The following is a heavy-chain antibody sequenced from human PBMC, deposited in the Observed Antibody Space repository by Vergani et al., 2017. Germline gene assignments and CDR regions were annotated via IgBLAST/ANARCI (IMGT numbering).Heavy chain of an antibody. CDR2: IYTSEST. J-gene: IGHJ4*02. CDR3: AREYSSSVGFLAY. D-gene: IGHD6-6*01. V-gene: IGHV4-4*07. CDR1: GGSISNYY. Sequence: QVQLQESGPGLVKPSETLSLTCIVSGGSISNYYWSWIRQPAGKGLEWIGRIYTSESTNYNPSLKSRVTMSVDTSKNQFSLKLSSVTAADTAVYYCAREYSSSVGFLAYWGQGTLVTVSS.